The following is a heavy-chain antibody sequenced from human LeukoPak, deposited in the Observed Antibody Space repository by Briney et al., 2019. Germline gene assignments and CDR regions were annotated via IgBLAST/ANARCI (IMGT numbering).Heavy chain of an antibody. CDR2: ISSSSSYI. CDR1: GFTFSSYS. J-gene: IGHJ4*02. CDR3: ASWVPSSSWFADPFDY. V-gene: IGHV3-21*01. D-gene: IGHD6-13*01. Sequence: GGSLRLSCAASGFTFSSYSMNWVRQAPGKGLEWVSSISSSSSYIYYADSVKGRFTISRDNAKNSLYLQMNSLRAEDTAVYYCASWVPSSSWFADPFDYWGQGTLVTVPS.